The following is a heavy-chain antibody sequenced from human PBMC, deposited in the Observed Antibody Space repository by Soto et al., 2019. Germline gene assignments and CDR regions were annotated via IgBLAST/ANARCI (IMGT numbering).Heavy chain of an antibody. CDR3: AKDPRGIVGAGAWLDS. CDR2: ISYDGSDM. D-gene: IGHD1-26*01. CDR1: GFSFSSYA. V-gene: IGHV3-30*18. J-gene: IGHJ4*02. Sequence: GGSLRLSCAASGFSFSSYAIHWVRQAPGKGLEWVAVISYDGSDMYYGDSVKGRFTISRDNSNNTLYLQMNSLRPDDTALYYCAKDPRGIVGAGAWLDSWGQGTLVTVSS.